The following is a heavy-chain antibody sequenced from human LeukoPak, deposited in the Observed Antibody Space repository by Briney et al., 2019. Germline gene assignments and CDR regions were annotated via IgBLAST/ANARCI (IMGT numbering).Heavy chain of an antibody. Sequence: GGSLRLSCAASGLTFSNYAMRWVRQVPGKGLEWVLGLSGSGDSTYYADSVKGRFTMSRDNSKNTLYLQMNSLRAEDTAVYYCARRSGIAVAGAFDYWGQGTLVTVSS. J-gene: IGHJ4*02. CDR1: GLTFSNYA. CDR2: LSGSGDST. V-gene: IGHV3-23*01. CDR3: ARRSGIAVAGAFDY. D-gene: IGHD6-19*01.